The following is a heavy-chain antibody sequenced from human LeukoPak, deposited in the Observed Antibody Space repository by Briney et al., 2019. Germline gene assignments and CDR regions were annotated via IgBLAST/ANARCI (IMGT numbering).Heavy chain of an antibody. D-gene: IGHD6-13*01. J-gene: IGHJ4*02. Sequence: PSETLSLTCTVSGGSISSYYWSWIRQPAGKGLEWIGRIYTSGSTNYNPSLKSRVTMSVDTSKNHFSLKLSSVTAADTAVYYCARDMSRSWYLGYYFDYWGQGTLVTVSS. CDR1: GGSISSYY. V-gene: IGHV4-4*07. CDR3: ARDMSRSWYLGYYFDY. CDR2: IYTSGST.